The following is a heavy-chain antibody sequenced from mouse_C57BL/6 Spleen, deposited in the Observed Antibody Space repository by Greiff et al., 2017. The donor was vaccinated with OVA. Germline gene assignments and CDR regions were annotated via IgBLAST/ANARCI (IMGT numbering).Heavy chain of an antibody. CDR2: ISDGGSYT. CDR1: GFTFSSYA. Sequence: EVKLMESGGGLVKPGGSLKLSCAASGFTFSSYAMSWVRQTPEKRLEWVATISDGGSYTYYPDNVKGRFTISRDNAKNNLYLQMSHLKSEDTAMYYCASRYYFDYWGQGTTLTVSS. J-gene: IGHJ2*01. V-gene: IGHV5-4*03. CDR3: ASRYYFDY. D-gene: IGHD2-14*01.